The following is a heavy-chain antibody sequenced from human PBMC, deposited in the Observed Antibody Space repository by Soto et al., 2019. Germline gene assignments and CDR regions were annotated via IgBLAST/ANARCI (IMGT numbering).Heavy chain of an antibody. J-gene: IGHJ5*02. CDR2: ISYDGTNN. Sequence: GGSLRLSCAASAFTFRSYAMYWVRQAPGKGLEWVTVISYDGTNNYYADSVKGRFTVSRDNSKNTLYLQMNSLRAEDTAVYYCAKDAITMVRGTNNWFDPWGQGTLVTVSS. CDR1: AFTFRSYA. V-gene: IGHV3-30-3*01. D-gene: IGHD3-10*01. CDR3: AKDAITMVRGTNNWFDP.